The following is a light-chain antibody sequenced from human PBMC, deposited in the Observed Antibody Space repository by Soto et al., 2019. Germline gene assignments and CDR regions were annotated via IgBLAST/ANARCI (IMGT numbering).Light chain of an antibody. CDR2: GAS. Sequence: EIVLTQSPGTLSLSPGGGAALSCRASQSVSADYLAWYQSNPGQAPRLLIHGASNRATGIPDRFSGSGSGTDFTLTIGRLEPEDFAVYYCQQYLITPWTFGQGTKVDI. CDR1: QSVSADY. J-gene: IGKJ1*01. CDR3: QQYLITPWT. V-gene: IGKV3-20*01.